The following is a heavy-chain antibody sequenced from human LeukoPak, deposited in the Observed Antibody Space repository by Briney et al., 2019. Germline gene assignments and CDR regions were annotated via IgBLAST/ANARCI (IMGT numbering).Heavy chain of an antibody. CDR3: ATPGYSSGWYHFDY. V-gene: IGHV3-30*04. CDR2: ISYDGSNK. CDR1: GFTFSSYA. D-gene: IGHD6-19*01. J-gene: IGHJ4*02. Sequence: GRSLRLSCAASGFTFSSYAMHWVRQAPGKGLKWVAVISYDGSNKYYADSVKGRFTISRDNSKNTLYLQMNSLRAEDTAVYYCATPGYSSGWYHFDYWGQGTLVTVSS.